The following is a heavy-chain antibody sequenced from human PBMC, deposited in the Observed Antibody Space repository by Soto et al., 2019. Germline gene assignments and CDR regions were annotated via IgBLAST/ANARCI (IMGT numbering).Heavy chain of an antibody. D-gene: IGHD3-22*01. CDR3: AHTKDSSGFLTS. J-gene: IGHJ5*02. CDR1: GFSLSAHGVR. V-gene: IGHV2-5*01. Sequence: SGPTLVNPTQTLTLTCSFSGFSLSAHGVRVIWFRQPPGETLEWLALIHWNDDKRYSPYLKSRLTITKDTSKNQVVLTLTNLDPLDTGTYFCAHTKDSSGFLTSWGQGILVTVSS. CDR2: IHWNDDK.